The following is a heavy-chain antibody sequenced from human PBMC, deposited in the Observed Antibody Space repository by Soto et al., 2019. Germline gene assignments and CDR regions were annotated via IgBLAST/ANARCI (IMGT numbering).Heavy chain of an antibody. CDR2: ISGSGGST. V-gene: IGHV3-23*01. CDR1: GFTFSSYA. D-gene: IGHD3-3*01. CDR3: ASRDYYDFWSGYRNDY. J-gene: IGHJ4*02. Sequence: EVQLLESGGGLVQPGGSLRLSCAASGFTFSSYAMSWVRQAPGKGLEWVSAISGSGGSTYYADSVKGRFTISRDNSKNTRYLQMTSMRAEDTAVYYCASRDYYDFWSGYRNDYWGQGTLVTVSS.